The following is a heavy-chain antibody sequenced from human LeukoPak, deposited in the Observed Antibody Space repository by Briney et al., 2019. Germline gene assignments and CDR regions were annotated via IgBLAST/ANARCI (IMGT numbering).Heavy chain of an antibody. CDR3: ARDTPPYGSGSYYNLAPDY. Sequence: PGGSLRLSCAASGFIFNTFWMNWVRLTPGKGLEWVSSISSSSSYIYYADSVKGRFTISRDNAKNSLYLQMNSLRAEDTAVYYCARDTPPYGSGSYYNLAPDYWGQGTLVTVSS. CDR1: GFIFNTFW. V-gene: IGHV3-21*01. D-gene: IGHD3-10*01. CDR2: ISSSSSYI. J-gene: IGHJ4*02.